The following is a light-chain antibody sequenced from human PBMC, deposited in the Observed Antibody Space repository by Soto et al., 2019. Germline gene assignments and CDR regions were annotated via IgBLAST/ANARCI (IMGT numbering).Light chain of an antibody. CDR2: GAS. CDR1: QSVSSSY. J-gene: IGKJ1*01. CDR3: QQSGSSRT. Sequence: EIVLTQSPGTLSLSPGERATLSCRASQSVSSSYLAWYQQKPGQAPRLLIYGASSRATGIPGRFSGSGSGTDFTLTISRLEPEDFAVYYCQQSGSSRTFGQGTKV. V-gene: IGKV3-20*01.